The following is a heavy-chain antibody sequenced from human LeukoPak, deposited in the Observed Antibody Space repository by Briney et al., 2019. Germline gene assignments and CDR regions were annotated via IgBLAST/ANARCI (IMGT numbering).Heavy chain of an antibody. CDR1: GGSFSGYY. CDR3: ASAHSITIWA. J-gene: IGHJ5*02. V-gene: IGHV4-34*01. Sequence: SETLSLTCAVYGGSFSGYYWSWIRQPPGKGLEWIGEINHSGSTNYNPSLKSRVTISVDTSKNQFSLKLSSVSAADTAVYCCASAHSITIWAWGQGTLVTVSS. CDR2: INHSGST. D-gene: IGHD3-9*01.